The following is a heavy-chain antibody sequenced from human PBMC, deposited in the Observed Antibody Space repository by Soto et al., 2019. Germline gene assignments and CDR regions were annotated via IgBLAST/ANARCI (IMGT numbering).Heavy chain of an antibody. J-gene: IGHJ5*02. CDR1: GYTLPELS. D-gene: IGHD6-6*01. CDR2: FDPQDGET. Sequence: GSGKVCFKFCGYTLPELSMHLVRQAPGKGLEWMGGFDPQDGETIYPQKFQARVTMTEYTSTDTAYTELSSLRSEDTALYYCAFSSYNNWFDAWGQGTMVTVSS. V-gene: IGHV1-24*01. CDR3: AFSSYNNWFDA.